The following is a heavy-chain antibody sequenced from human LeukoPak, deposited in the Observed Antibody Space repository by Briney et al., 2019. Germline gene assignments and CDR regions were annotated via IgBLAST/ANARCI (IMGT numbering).Heavy chain of an antibody. V-gene: IGHV5-51*01. D-gene: IGHD6-13*01. J-gene: IGHJ4*02. CDR1: GYSFTSYW. CDR3: ASHSSSWYGWL. CDR2: IYPGDSDT. Sequence: GESLKISCKGCGYSFTSYWISWVRQMPGKGMEWMGIIYPGDSDTRYSPSFQGQVTISADKSISTAYLQWSSLNASDTAMYYCASHSSSWYGWLWGQGTLVTVSS.